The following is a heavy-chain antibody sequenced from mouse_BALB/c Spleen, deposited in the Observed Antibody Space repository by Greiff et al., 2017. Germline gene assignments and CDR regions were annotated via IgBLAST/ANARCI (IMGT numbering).Heavy chain of an antibody. CDR3: ARHDYYCSSYPDY. J-gene: IGHJ2*01. D-gene: IGHD1-1*01. CDR2: ISSGGSYT. CDR1: GFTFSSYG. Sequence: EVHLVESGGDLVKPGGSLKLSCAASGFTFSSYGMSWVRQTPDKRLEWVATISSGGSYTYYPDSVKGRFTISRDNAKNTLYLQMSSLKSEDTAMYYCARHDYYCSSYPDYWGQGTTLTVSS. V-gene: IGHV5-6*01.